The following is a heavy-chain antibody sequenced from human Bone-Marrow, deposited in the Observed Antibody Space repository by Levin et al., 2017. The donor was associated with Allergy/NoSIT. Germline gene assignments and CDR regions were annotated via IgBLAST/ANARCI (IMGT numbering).Heavy chain of an antibody. Sequence: GGSLRLSCAASGFVFGDFAMHWVRQAPGKGLQWVSMVSFDGKTKKYADSVKGRFTISRDNSKKMLYLQMNNLRPEDTATYYCHHPAIVPRPFDYWGQGTLVTVS. CDR2: VSFDGKTK. J-gene: IGHJ4*02. CDR1: GFVFGDFA. V-gene: IGHV3-30*03. CDR3: HHPAIVPRPFDY. D-gene: IGHD6-6*01.